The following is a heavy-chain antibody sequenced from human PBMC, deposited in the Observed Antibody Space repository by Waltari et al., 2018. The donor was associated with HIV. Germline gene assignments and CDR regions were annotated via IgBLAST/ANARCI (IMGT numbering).Heavy chain of an antibody. CDR3: ARDSVNGVCYVYQLCSLDGMDV. V-gene: IGHV4-39*07. J-gene: IGHJ6*02. D-gene: IGHD2-8*01. CDR2: IYYSGST. CDR1: GCSISSSSYY. Sequence: QLQLQESGPGLVKPSETLSLTCPVSGCSISSSSYYWGWIRQPPGTGLEWIGSIYYSGSTYYNPSLKSRVTISVDTSKNQFSLKLSSVTAADTAVYYCARDSVNGVCYVYQLCSLDGMDVWGQGTTVTVSS.